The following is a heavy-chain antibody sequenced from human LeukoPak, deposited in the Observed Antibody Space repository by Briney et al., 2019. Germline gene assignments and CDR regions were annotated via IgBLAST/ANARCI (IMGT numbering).Heavy chain of an antibody. Sequence: GGSLRLSCAAPGFTVSSNYMGWVRHAPGKGLELVSVIYTDGRTYSADSMKGRFTLSRDNSKNTLYLQMSSLRAEDTAVYYCARRRAASWSFDSWGQGTLVTVSS. D-gene: IGHD6-13*01. V-gene: IGHV3-66*04. CDR2: IYTDGRT. J-gene: IGHJ4*02. CDR1: GFTVSSNY. CDR3: ARRRAASWSFDS.